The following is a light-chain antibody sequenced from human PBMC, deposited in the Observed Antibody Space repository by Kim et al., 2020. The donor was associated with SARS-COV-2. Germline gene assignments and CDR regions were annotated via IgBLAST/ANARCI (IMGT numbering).Light chain of an antibody. V-gene: IGLV1-40*01. J-gene: IGLJ1*01. Sequence: QSVLTQPPAVSGAPGKRVTVSCTGTFSNIGADYDVHWYQHLPGTAPKLLIYGNINRPSGVPDRFSGSRSGTSASLAITGLQADDEADYYCQSYDSTLSCYVFGTGTKVTVL. CDR2: GNI. CDR1: FSNIGADYD. CDR3: QSYDSTLSCYV.